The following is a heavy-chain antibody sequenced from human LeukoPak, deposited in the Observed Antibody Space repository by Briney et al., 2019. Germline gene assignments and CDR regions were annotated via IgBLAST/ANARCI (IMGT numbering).Heavy chain of an antibody. V-gene: IGHV1-24*01. CDR2: FDLEDGET. Sequence: ASVKVSCKVSGYTLTELSMHWVRQAPGKGLEWVGGFDLEDGETVYAQKFQGRVTMTEDTSSDAAYMDLSSLRSEDTAVYYCATAFRNYDFWSGPGFDYWGQGTLVTVSS. D-gene: IGHD3-3*01. J-gene: IGHJ4*02. CDR1: GYTLTELS. CDR3: ATAFRNYDFWSGPGFDY.